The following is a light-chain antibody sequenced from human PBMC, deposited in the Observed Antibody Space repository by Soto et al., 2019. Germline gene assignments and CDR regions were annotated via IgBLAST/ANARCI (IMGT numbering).Light chain of an antibody. J-gene: IGLJ2*01. Sequence: QSALTQPASVSGSPGQSITISCTGTSSDVGSYNYVSWYQQHPGKAPKLMIYDVSNRPSGGSTRFSGSKAGNTVSLSISGLQAEDEDEYYCSSYTGRNNHVVFGGGTQLTVL. V-gene: IGLV2-14*01. CDR2: DVS. CDR1: SSDVGSYNY. CDR3: SSYTGRNNHVV.